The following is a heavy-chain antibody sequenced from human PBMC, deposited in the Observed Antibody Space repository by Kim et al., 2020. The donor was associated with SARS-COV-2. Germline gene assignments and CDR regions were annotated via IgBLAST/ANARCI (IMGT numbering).Heavy chain of an antibody. CDR1: GGSISSGGYY. CDR2: IYYSGST. V-gene: IGHV4-31*03. D-gene: IGHD2-2*01. CDR3: ARVLQYCSSTSCYAGSFDY. J-gene: IGHJ4*02. Sequence: SETLSLTCTVSGGSISSGGYYWSWIRQHPGKGLEWIGYIYYSGSTYYNPSLKSRVTISVDTSKNQFSLKLSSVTAADTAVYYCARVLQYCSSTSCYAGSFDYWGQGTLVTVSS.